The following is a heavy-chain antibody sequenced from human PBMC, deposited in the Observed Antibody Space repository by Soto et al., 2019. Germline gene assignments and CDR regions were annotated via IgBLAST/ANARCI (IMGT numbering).Heavy chain of an antibody. Sequence: QVQLQESGPGLVKPSETLSLTCTVSGGSISSNYWSWIRQPPGKGLEWIGYIYYSGSTKYNPSLKSRVTISVDTSTNQFSMKLSSVTAADTAVYYCGNGGCSGGSCYPWISWFDAWGQGTLFTVSS. J-gene: IGHJ5*02. CDR3: GNGGCSGGSCYPWISWFDA. CDR2: IYYSGST. D-gene: IGHD2-15*01. CDR1: GGSISSNY. V-gene: IGHV4-59*08.